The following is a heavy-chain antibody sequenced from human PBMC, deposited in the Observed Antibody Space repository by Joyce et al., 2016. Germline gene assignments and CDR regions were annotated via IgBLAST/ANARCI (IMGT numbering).Heavy chain of an antibody. J-gene: IGHJ4*02. V-gene: IGHV5-51*01. CDR2: IYPRDSET. CDR1: GYNLPNYW. Sequence: EVHLVQSGAEVKKPGESPRISCKASGYNLPNYWIGWVRQMPGKGLEWMGVIYPRDSETRYSPSFEGQVTFSVDKSDNTAYLQWSSLKASDTAMYYCARTLAVAGVADYWGQGTRVTVSS. CDR3: ARTLAVAGVADY. D-gene: IGHD6-19*01.